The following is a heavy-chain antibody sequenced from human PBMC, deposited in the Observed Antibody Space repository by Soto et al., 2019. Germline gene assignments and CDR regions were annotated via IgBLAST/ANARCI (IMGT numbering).Heavy chain of an antibody. D-gene: IGHD2-15*01. CDR3: ARDKPHPYCSGGSCYRYFDY. CDR1: GGSISSYY. CDR2: IYYSGST. J-gene: IGHJ4*02. V-gene: IGHV4-59*01. Sequence: SETLSLTCTVSGGSISSYYWSWIRQPPGKGLEWIGYIYYSGSTNYNPSLKSRVTISVDTSKNQFSLKLSSVTAADTAVYYCARDKPHPYCSGGSCYRYFDYWGQGTLVTVSS.